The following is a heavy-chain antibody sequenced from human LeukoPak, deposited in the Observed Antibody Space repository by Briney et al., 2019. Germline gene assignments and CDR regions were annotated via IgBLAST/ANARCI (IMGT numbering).Heavy chain of an antibody. Sequence: SETLSLTCTVSGASISSYYWSWIRQPPGKGLEWIGEINHSGSTNYNPSLKSRVTISVDTSKNQFSLKLSSVTAADTAVYYCARGLHSSGWSPWGQGTLVTVSS. CDR1: GASISSYY. J-gene: IGHJ5*02. CDR3: ARGLHSSGWSP. CDR2: INHSGST. V-gene: IGHV4-34*01. D-gene: IGHD6-19*01.